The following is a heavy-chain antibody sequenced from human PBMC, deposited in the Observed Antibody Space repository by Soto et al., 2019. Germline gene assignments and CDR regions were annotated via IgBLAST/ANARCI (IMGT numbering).Heavy chain of an antibody. CDR2: ITPIFRAA. CDR1: GGTFDSYA. V-gene: IGHV1-69*13. Sequence: VASVKVSCKALGGTFDSYAVSWVRQAPGQGLEWVGGITPIFRAADYAQKFQGRITITADLSTSTSYMELTSLRSDDTAVYYCARDPRITLIRSYSSLAVWGQGTTVTVSS. J-gene: IGHJ6*02. D-gene: IGHD3-10*01. CDR3: ARDPRITLIRSYSSLAV.